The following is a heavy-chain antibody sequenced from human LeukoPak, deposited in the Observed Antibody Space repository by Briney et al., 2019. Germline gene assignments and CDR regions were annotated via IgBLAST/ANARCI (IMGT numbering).Heavy chain of an antibody. Sequence: PGRSLRLSCAASGFTFSSYAMHWVRQAPGKGLEWVAFIRYDGSNKYYADSVKGRFTISRDNSKNTLYLQMNSLRAEDTAVYYCAILWARLRYFDWLLPQNFDYWGQGTLVTVSS. CDR1: GFTFSSYA. J-gene: IGHJ4*02. D-gene: IGHD3-9*01. CDR2: IRYDGSNK. CDR3: AILWARLRYFDWLLPQNFDY. V-gene: IGHV3-30*04.